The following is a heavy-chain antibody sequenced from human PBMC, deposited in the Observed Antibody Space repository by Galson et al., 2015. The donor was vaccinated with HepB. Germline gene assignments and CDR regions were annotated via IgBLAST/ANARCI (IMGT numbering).Heavy chain of an antibody. CDR3: ARGYSRQDY. J-gene: IGHJ4*02. CDR1: GDSASSNSSA. V-gene: IGHV6-1*01. D-gene: IGHD6-13*01. Sequence: CAISGDSASSNSSAWNWIRQSPSRGLEWLGRTYYRSRWYTDYAVSVKNRITINPDTSKNQFSLRLNSVTPEDTAVYYCARGYSRQDYWGQGTQVTVSS. CDR2: TYYRSRWYT.